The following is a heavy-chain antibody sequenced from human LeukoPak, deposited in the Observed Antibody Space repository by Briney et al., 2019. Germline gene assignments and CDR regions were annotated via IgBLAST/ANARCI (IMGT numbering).Heavy chain of an antibody. CDR2: IYYSGST. V-gene: IGHV4-31*03. CDR1: GGSIRSSYYY. CDR3: ARAIAAAGTGFDP. D-gene: IGHD6-13*01. J-gene: IGHJ5*02. Sequence: SETLSLTCTVSGGSIRSSYYYWGWIRQHPGKGLEWIGYIYYSGSTYYNPSLKSRVTISVDTSKNQFSLKLSSVTAADTAVYYCARAIAAAGTGFDPWGQGTLVTVSS.